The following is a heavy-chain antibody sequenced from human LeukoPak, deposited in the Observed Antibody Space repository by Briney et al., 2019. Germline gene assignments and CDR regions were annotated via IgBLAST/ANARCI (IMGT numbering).Heavy chain of an antibody. CDR3: ARSERYGSGSYYNLDY. CDR1: GYTFTSYY. Sequence: GASVKVSCKASGYTFTSYYMHWVRQAPGQGLEWMGGIIPIFGTANYAQKFQGRVTITADESTSTAYMELSSLRSEDTAVYYCARSERYGSGSYYNLDYWGQGTLVTVSS. CDR2: IIPIFGTA. V-gene: IGHV1-69*13. D-gene: IGHD3-10*01. J-gene: IGHJ4*02.